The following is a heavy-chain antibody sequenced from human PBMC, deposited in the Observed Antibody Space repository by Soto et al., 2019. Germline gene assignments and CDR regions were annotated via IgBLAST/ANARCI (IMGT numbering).Heavy chain of an antibody. J-gene: IGHJ6*02. CDR1: GFTFSSYG. V-gene: IGHV3-33*01. CDR3: ARDQLDIVVVPAAYYGMDV. Sequence: GGSLRLSCAASGFTFSSYGMHWVRQAPGKGLEWVAVIWYDGSNKYYADSVKGRFTISRDNSKNTLYLQMNSLRAEDTAVYYCARDQLDIVVVPAAYYGMDVWGQGTTVTVSS. D-gene: IGHD2-2*03. CDR2: IWYDGSNK.